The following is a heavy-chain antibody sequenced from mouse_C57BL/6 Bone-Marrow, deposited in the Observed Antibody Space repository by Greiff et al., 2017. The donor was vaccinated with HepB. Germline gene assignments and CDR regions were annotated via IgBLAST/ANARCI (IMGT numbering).Heavy chain of an antibody. V-gene: IGHV14-4*01. CDR1: GFNIKDDY. J-gene: IGHJ3*01. D-gene: IGHD2-3*01. CDR2: IDPENGDT. CDR3: TRGLLRWFAY. Sequence: EVQLVESGAELVRPGASVKLSCTASGFNIKDDYMHWVKQRPEQGLEWIGWIDPENGDTEYASKFQGKATITADTSSNTAYLQLSSLTSEDTAVYYCTRGLLRWFAYWGQGTLVTVSA.